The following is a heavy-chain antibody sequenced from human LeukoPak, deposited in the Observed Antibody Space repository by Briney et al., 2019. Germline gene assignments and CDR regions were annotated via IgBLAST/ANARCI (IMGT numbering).Heavy chain of an antibody. CDR2: INPSGGST. J-gene: IGHJ3*02. D-gene: IGHD2-2*01. CDR1: GYTFTSYY. CDR3: ARSDCTTTSCGGDR. V-gene: IGHV1-46*03. Sequence: ASLKVSSKASGYTFTSYYMHWVRQAPGQGREWRGIINPSGGSTSYAQTFQGRVTMTRDTSTSTVYMELSSLRSYDTAVYYCARSDCTTTSCGGDRWGQGTMVTVSS.